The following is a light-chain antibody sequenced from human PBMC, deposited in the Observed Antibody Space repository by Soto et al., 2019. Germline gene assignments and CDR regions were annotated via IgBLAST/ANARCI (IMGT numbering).Light chain of an antibody. CDR1: SSDVGSYNR. CDR3: SSYAGSNNFDV. V-gene: IGLV2-8*01. J-gene: IGLJ1*01. CDR2: EVS. Sequence: QSVLTQPPSVSGSPGQSVTISCTGTSSDVGSYNRVSWYQQPPGTAPKLMIYEVSKRPSGVPDRFSGSKSGNTASLTVSGLQAEDEADYYCSSYAGSNNFDVFGTGTKLTVL.